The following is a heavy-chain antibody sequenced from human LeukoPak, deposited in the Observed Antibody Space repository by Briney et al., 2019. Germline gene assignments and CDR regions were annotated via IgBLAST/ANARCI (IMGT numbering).Heavy chain of an antibody. CDR3: AKDEVAGTDWFDP. J-gene: IGHJ5*02. CDR1: GFTFSSYG. D-gene: IGHD6-19*01. V-gene: IGHV3-30*02. Sequence: GGSLRLSCAVSGFTFSSYGMHWVRQAPGKGLEWVAFIRYNGSDEHYADSVKGRFTISRDNSKNTLYLQMNSLRAEDTAVYYCAKDEVAGTDWFDPWGQGTLVTVSS. CDR2: IRYNGSDE.